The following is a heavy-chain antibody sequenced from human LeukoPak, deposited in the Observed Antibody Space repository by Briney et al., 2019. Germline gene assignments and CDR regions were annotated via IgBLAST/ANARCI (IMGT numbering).Heavy chain of an antibody. D-gene: IGHD4-11*01. CDR2: IKQDGSES. J-gene: IGHJ4*02. V-gene: IGHV3-7*05. Sequence: PGGSLRLSCTASGFTSSNAWMTWVRQAPGKGLEWVANIKQDGSESYYVGSVKGRFTISRDNAKNSLYLQMNSLRAEDTAVYYCAKDSYSKGDYWGQGTLVTVSS. CDR3: AKDSYSKGDY. CDR1: GFTSSNAW.